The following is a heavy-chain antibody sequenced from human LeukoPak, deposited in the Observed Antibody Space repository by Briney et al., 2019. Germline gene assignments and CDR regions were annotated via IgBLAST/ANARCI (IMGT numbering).Heavy chain of an antibody. Sequence: GGSLRLSCAASGFTVSSYGMHWVRQAPGKGLEWVAVIWYDGSNKYYADSVKVRFTISRDNSTSTLYLQMNCLRAEDTAVYYCARDQVPYHYDSGYIDYWGQGTLVTVSS. D-gene: IGHD3-22*01. CDR2: IWYDGSNK. J-gene: IGHJ4*02. CDR1: GFTVSSYG. CDR3: ARDQVPYHYDSGYIDY. V-gene: IGHV3-33*01.